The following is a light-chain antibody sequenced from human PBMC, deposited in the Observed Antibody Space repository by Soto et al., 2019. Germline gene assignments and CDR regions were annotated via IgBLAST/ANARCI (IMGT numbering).Light chain of an antibody. CDR2: LSSDGSH. Sequence: QSVLTQSPSASASLGASVKLTRTLSSGHSSYAIAWHQQQPEKGPRYLMKLSSDGSHSKGDGIPDRFSGSSSGAERYLTISSLQSEDEADYYCQTWDTGARVVFGGGTQLTVL. V-gene: IGLV4-69*01. CDR3: QTWDTGARVV. J-gene: IGLJ2*01. CDR1: SGHSSYA.